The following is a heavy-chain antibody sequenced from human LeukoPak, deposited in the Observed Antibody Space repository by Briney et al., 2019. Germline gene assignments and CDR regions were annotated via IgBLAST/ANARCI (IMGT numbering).Heavy chain of an antibody. CDR1: GFTFTNYG. CDR3: ARACSSGCHTGCDP. D-gene: IGHD6-25*01. J-gene: IGHJ5*02. Sequence: ASVKVSCKASGFTFTNYGFSWVRQAPGQGLEWMGWISAYNGNTKNAQKFQGRVTMTTDASTSTAYMELRSLTSDDTAVYYCARACSSGCHTGCDPWGQGTLVTVSS. CDR2: ISAYNGNT. V-gene: IGHV1-18*01.